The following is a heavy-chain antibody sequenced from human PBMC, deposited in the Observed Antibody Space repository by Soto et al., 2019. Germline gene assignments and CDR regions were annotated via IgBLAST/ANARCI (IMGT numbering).Heavy chain of an antibody. CDR2: IRAYNRNT. CDR3: ARDLPTMDV. CDR1: GYTFTSYG. J-gene: IGHJ6*02. V-gene: IGHV1-18*01. Sequence: QVQLVQSGGWVKKPGASVTVSCKTSGYTFTSYGISWVRQAPGQGLEWTGWIRAYNRNTNYAQKLQGRVTMTTDTSTSTAYMELRSLRSDDTAVYFCARDLPTMDVWGQGTTVTVSS.